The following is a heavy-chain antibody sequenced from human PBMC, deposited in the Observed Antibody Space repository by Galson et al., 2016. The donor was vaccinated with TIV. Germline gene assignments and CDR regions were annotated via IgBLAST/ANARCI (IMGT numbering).Heavy chain of an antibody. CDR2: ILPVIGLT. Sequence: QSGAEVKKPGASVKVSCKASGGTFRNYAISWVRQAPGQGLEWMGGILPVIGLTNYAQKFQGRVTITVDEPTDTDNMVLTSLRSDYTSVYYCATGGSSGWYVAFDCWGQGSLVTVSS. CDR1: GGTFRNYA. J-gene: IGHJ4*02. CDR3: ATGGSSGWYVAFDC. V-gene: IGHV1-69*10. D-gene: IGHD6-19*01.